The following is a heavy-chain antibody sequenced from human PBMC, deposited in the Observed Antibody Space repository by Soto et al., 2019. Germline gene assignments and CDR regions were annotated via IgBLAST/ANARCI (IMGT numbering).Heavy chain of an antibody. J-gene: IGHJ4*02. D-gene: IGHD6-13*01. Sequence: ASVKVSCKASGYRFTTFYIHWVRQAPGQGLEWMGRMNVDTGGTTYAQKFQGRVTMTRDTSISTAYMEVTNVKSDDTAIYYCARDGLVSSARYYFDYWGQGTLVTVSS. CDR3: ARDGLVSSARYYFDY. CDR1: GYRFTTFY. V-gene: IGHV1-2*06. CDR2: MNVDTGGT.